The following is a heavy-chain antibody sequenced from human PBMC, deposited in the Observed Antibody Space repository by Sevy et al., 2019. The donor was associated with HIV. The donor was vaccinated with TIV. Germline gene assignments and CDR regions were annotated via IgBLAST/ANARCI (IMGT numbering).Heavy chain of an antibody. CDR1: GYRFTDYW. J-gene: IGHJ6*02. V-gene: IGHV5-51*01. CDR2: IYPGDSDT. D-gene: IGHD1-1*01. CDR3: ARGARGTLPSYYYYPMDV. Sequence: GESLKISCKASGYRFTDYWIGWVRQMPGKGLEWMGIIYPGDSDTTYSPSFQGQVTISVDKSINTAYLQWSSLKAPDTAIFYCARGARGTLPSYYYYPMDVWGQGTTVTVSS.